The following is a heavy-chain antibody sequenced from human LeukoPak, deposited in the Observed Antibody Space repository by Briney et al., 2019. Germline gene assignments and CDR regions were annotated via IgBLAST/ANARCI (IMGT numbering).Heavy chain of an antibody. CDR2: IYPGDSDT. J-gene: IGHJ4*02. CDR3: PSSKIVLDPAATFDY. Sequence: GESLQISCKGSGYSFTSYRIGWVRQMPGKGLEWMGIIYPGDSDTRYSPSFQGQVTISADKSISTAYLQWSSLKASDTAMYSCPSSKIVLDPAATFDYWGQGTLVTVSS. V-gene: IGHV5-51*01. CDR1: GYSFTSYR. D-gene: IGHD2-2*01.